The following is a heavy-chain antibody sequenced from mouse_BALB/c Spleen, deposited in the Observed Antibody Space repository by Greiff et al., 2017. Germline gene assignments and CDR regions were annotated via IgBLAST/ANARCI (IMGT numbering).Heavy chain of an antibody. CDR3: ARAIYYGNSLYAMDY. CDR2: INPSSGYT. D-gene: IGHD2-1*01. Sequence: QVQLQQSGAELARPGASVKMSCKASGYTFTSYTMHWVKQRPGQGLEWIGYINPSSGYTNYNQKFKDKATLTADKSSSTAYMQLSSLTSEDSAVYYCARAIYYGNSLYAMDYWGQGTSVTVAS. J-gene: IGHJ4*01. CDR1: GYTFTSYT. V-gene: IGHV1-4*01.